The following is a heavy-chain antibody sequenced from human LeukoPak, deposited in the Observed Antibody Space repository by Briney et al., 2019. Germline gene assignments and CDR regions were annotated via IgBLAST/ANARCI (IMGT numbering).Heavy chain of an antibody. D-gene: IGHD3-9*01. CDR3: ARSGALTGYLY. J-gene: IGHJ4*02. V-gene: IGHV4-34*01. CDR1: GGSFSDYY. Sequence: PSETLSLTCAVYGGSFSDYYWSWIRQPPGKGLEWIGEINPSGSTNYSPSLKSRVTISVDTSKNQFSLKLSSVTAADTAVYYCARSGALTGYLYWGQGTLVTVSS. CDR2: INPSGST.